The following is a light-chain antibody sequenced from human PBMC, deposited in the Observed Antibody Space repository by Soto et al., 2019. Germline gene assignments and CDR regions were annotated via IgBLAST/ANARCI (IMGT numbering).Light chain of an antibody. V-gene: IGLV1-44*01. Sequence: QSVLTQPPSASETPGQRVTISCSGSSSNIGSNTVNWYQQLPGTAPKLLIYSNNQRPSGVPDRFSGSKSGTSASLAISWLQSEDEADYYCAAWDDSLNGYWVFGGGTKVTVL. J-gene: IGLJ3*02. CDR3: AAWDDSLNGYWV. CDR1: SSNIGSNT. CDR2: SNN.